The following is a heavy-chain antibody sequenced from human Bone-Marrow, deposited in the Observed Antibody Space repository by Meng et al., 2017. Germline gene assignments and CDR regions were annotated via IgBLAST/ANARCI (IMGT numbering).Heavy chain of an antibody. Sequence: SLKTSCAASGFTFTSYSMHWVRQAPGKGLDWVAVIPYDGSQRHYGNSVKGRFTIYRDNSKTTLFQQMNSLRDEDTALYYCARETLVITKGIEHWGQGTLVTVSS. J-gene: IGHJ4*02. CDR3: ARETLVITKGIEH. D-gene: IGHD2-21*01. V-gene: IGHV3-30*04. CDR1: GFTFTSYS. CDR2: IPYDGSQR.